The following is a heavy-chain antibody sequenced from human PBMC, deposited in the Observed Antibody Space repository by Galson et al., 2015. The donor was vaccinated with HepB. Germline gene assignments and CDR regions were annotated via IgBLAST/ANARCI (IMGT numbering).Heavy chain of an antibody. V-gene: IGHV3-33*08. Sequence: SLRLSCAASGFTFSSYGMHWVRQAPGKGLEWVAVIWYDGSNKYYADSVKGRFTISRDNSKNTLYLQMNSLRAEDTAVYYCARERDYYGSGSPMGYWGQGTLVTVSS. D-gene: IGHD3-10*01. CDR2: IWYDGSNK. CDR1: GFTFSSYG. J-gene: IGHJ4*02. CDR3: ARERDYYGSGSPMGY.